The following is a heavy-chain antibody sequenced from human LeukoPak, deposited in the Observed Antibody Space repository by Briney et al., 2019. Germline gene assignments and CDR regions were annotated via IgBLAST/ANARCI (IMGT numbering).Heavy chain of an antibody. D-gene: IGHD2-15*01. CDR1: GFTFSDHY. CDR2: IWYDGTNK. J-gene: IGHJ6*02. V-gene: IGHV3-33*08. CDR3: ARGGYSYYYAMDV. Sequence: GGSLRLSCAASGFTFSDHYMDWVRQAPGKGLEWVAVIWYDGTNKYYADSVKGRFTISRDNSKNTLYLQMNSLRAEDTALYYCARGGYSYYYAMDVWAQGTTVTVSS.